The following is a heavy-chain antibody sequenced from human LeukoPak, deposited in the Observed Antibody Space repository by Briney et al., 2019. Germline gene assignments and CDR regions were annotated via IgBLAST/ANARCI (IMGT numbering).Heavy chain of an antibody. CDR3: ARGYSYGFWDY. J-gene: IGHJ4*02. CDR2: IYYSGST. V-gene: IGHV4-39*01. D-gene: IGHD5-18*01. Sequence: SETLSLTCTVSGGSISSYYWGWIRQPPGKGLEWIGSIYYSGSTYYNPSLKSRVTISVDTSKNQFSLKLSSVTAADTAVYYCARGYSYGFWDYWGQGTLVTVSS. CDR1: GGSISSYY.